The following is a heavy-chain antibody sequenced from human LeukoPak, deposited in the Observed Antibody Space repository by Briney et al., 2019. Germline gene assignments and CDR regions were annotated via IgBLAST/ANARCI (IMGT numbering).Heavy chain of an antibody. CDR3: ASVSVWELATHPGGSFDY. CDR1: GGLISRIEYY. V-gene: IGHV4-30-4*01. CDR2: IYHTGTT. D-gene: IGHD1-26*01. J-gene: IGHJ4*02. Sequence: SQTLSLTCTVSGGLISRIEYYWSWIRQSPVKGLEWLGHIYHTGTTLYSPHLNNRLSVSVDSSRNQFSLALNSVTAADTAVYYCASVSVWELATHPGGSFDYWGRGILVTVSS.